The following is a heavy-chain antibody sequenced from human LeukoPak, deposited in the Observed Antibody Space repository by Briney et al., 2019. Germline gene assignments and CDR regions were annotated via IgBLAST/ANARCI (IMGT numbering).Heavy chain of an antibody. CDR3: ARSRMVRGVNDAFDI. CDR1: GYTFTGYY. CDR2: TNPNSGGT. V-gene: IGHV1-2*02. Sequence: WASVKVSCKASGYTFTGYYMHWVRQAPGQGLEWMGWTNPNSGGTNYAQKFQGRVTMTRDTSTSTAYMELSRLRSDDTAVYYCARSRMVRGVNDAFDIWGQGTMVTVSS. J-gene: IGHJ3*02. D-gene: IGHD3-10*01.